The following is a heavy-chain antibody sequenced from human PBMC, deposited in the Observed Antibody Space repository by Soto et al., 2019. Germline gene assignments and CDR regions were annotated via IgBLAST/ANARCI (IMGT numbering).Heavy chain of an antibody. J-gene: IGHJ6*03. D-gene: IGHD6-13*01. CDR3: ARTKVAAGDYYYYMDV. Sequence: SETLSLTCTVSGASIRNYYWSWIRQPPGKRLEWIGYMYYSGSTNYNPSLKSRVTISVDTSKSQFSLKLSSVTATDTAVYYCARTKVAAGDYYYYMDVWGKGTTVTVSS. CDR2: MYYSGST. CDR1: GASIRNYY. V-gene: IGHV4-59*08.